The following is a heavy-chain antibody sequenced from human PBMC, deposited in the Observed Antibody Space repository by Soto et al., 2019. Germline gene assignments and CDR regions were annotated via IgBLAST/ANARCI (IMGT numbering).Heavy chain of an antibody. V-gene: IGHV3-30*03. D-gene: IGHD2-15*01. J-gene: IGHJ4*02. CDR3: ATDGCFKLVTGWDIGW. CDR2: ISFDGSNK. Sequence: QVQLVESGGGMVQPGGSLRLSCAVSGFTFINNGMHWVRQAPGKGLEWVAFISFDGSNKYYSDSAKGRFTVSRDDSKNTAFLQMASLRPEDTAVYYCATDGCFKLVTGWDIGWWGQGTLVSVSS. CDR1: GFTFINNG.